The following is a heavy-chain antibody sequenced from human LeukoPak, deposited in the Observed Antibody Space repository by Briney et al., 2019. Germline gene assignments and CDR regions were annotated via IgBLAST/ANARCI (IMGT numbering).Heavy chain of an antibody. CDR3: ARDMDYDFWSGYYIRVRAFDI. CDR1: GYTFTSYG. V-gene: IGHV1-18*01. J-gene: IGHJ3*02. Sequence: ASVKVSCKASGYTFTSYGISWVRQAPGQGLEWMGWISAYNGNTNYAQKLQGRVTMTTDTSTSTAYMELRSLRSDDTAVYYCARDMDYDFWSGYYIRVRAFDIWGQGTMVTVSS. CDR2: ISAYNGNT. D-gene: IGHD3-3*01.